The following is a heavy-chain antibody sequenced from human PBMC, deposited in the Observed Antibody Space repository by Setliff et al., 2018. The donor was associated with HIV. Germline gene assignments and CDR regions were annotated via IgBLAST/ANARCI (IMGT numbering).Heavy chain of an antibody. D-gene: IGHD2-2*01. CDR2: IIPVSGTT. J-gene: IGHJ4*02. CDR1: GGTFSSYA. Sequence: SVKVSCKASGGTFSSYAITWVRQAPGQGLEWMGGIIPVSGTTKYAQKFQGRVTMTTDESTGTAYMELSSLRSEDTAVYYCATVAGVPYCRDTSCWGGCFDYWGQGTQVTVSS. V-gene: IGHV1-69*05. CDR3: ATVAGVPYCRDTSCWGGCFDY.